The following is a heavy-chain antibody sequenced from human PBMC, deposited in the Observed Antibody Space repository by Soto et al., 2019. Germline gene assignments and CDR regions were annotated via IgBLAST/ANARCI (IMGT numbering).Heavy chain of an antibody. V-gene: IGHV3-23*01. CDR2: ISGSAGRT. CDR1: GFTFSTYP. CDR3: AKALVVVTANPLDY. Sequence: EVQLLESGGGLVQPGGSLRLSCAASGFTFSTYPMSWVRQGPGKGLEWVSAISGSAGRTYYTDSVKGRFTISRDNSKNTLYLQMNRLRAEDTAVYYCAKALVVVTANPLDYWGQGTLVTVSS. D-gene: IGHD2-21*02. J-gene: IGHJ4*02.